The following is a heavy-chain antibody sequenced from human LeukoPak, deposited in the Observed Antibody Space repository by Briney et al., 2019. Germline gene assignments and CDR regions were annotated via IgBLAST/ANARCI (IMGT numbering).Heavy chain of an antibody. J-gene: IGHJ5*02. V-gene: IGHV1-69*08. CDR3: ARVNLRGSQYNWFDP. D-gene: IGHD1-26*01. CDR1: GGTLNTHI. Sequence: SVKVSCKASGGTLNTHIFTWVRQAPGQGLEWMGRITPIIDTTKYAQKFQGRVMITADKSTSTVYMELSSLRSEDTAVYYCARVNLRGSQYNWFDPWGQGTLVTVSS. CDR2: ITPIIDTT.